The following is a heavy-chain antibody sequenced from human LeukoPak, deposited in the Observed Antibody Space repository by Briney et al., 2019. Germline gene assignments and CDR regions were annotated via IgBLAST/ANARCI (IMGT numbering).Heavy chain of an antibody. Sequence: GGSLRLSCAASGFTFSSYGMHWVRQAPGKGLEWVAVISYDGSNKYYADSVKGRFTISRDNSKNTLYLQMNGLRAEDTAVYYCAYDSSGYFDYWGQGTLVTVSS. V-gene: IGHV3-30*18. D-gene: IGHD3-22*01. CDR2: ISYDGSNK. CDR1: GFTFSSYG. CDR3: AYDSSGYFDY. J-gene: IGHJ4*02.